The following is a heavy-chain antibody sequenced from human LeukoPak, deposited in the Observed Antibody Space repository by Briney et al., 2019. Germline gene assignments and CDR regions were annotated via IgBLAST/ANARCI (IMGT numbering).Heavy chain of an antibody. CDR3: ARLRDWFDP. D-gene: IGHD5-24*01. CDR1: GGSISSHY. J-gene: IGHJ5*02. CDR2: IYYSGST. Sequence: SETLSLTCTVSGGSISSHYWSWIRQPPGKGLEWIGYIYYSGSTNYNPSLKSRVTMSVDTSKNQLSLKLSSVSAADTAVYYCARLRDWFDPWGQGTLVTVSS. V-gene: IGHV4-59*11.